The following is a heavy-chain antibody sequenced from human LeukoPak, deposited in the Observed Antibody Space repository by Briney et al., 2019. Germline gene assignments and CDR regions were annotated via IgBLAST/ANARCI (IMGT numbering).Heavy chain of an antibody. CDR2: IYYSGST. Sequence: SETLSLTCTVSGGSISSYYWSWIRQPPGKGLEWIGYIYYSGSTNYSPSLKSRVTISVDTSKNQFSLKLSSVTAADTAVYYCARGLRNYGSGSYCDYWGQGTLVTVSS. V-gene: IGHV4-59*12. CDR1: GGSISSYY. J-gene: IGHJ4*02. D-gene: IGHD3-10*01. CDR3: ARGLRNYGSGSYCDY.